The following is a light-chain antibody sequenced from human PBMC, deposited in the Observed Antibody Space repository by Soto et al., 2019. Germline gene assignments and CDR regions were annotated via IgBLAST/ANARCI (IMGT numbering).Light chain of an antibody. CDR3: PKCDSAPWT. CDR2: AAS. Sequence: DIQMTQSPSSLSASVGDRVTLTCRASQDIRKYLAWYQQKPGEVPKLLIFAASTLQSGVPSRFSGGGSGTDFTLIISSLQPEDVATYYCPKCDSAPWTFGQGTKVDIK. CDR1: QDIRKY. V-gene: IGKV1-27*01. J-gene: IGKJ1*01.